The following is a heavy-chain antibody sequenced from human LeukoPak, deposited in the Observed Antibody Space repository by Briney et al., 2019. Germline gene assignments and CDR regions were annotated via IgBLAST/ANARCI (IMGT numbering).Heavy chain of an antibody. CDR2: IYWDDDK. CDR3: AHRHSGIYFDY. CDR1: GFSLSTSGVG. D-gene: IGHD6-13*01. Sequence: ESGPTLVKPTQTLTLTCTFSGFSLSTSGVGVGWIRQPPEKALEWLALIYWDDDKRYSPSLKSRLTITKDTSKNQVVLTMTNMDPVDTAIYYCAHRHSGIYFDYWGQGTLVTVSS. J-gene: IGHJ4*02. V-gene: IGHV2-5*02.